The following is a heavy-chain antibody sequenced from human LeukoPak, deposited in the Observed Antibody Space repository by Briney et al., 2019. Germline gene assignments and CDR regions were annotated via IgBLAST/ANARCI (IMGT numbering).Heavy chain of an antibody. CDR2: IYSGGST. D-gene: IGHD6-6*01. CDR3: ARADSSSFDY. CDR1: GFTVSSNY. J-gene: IGHJ4*02. V-gene: IGHV3-53*04. Sequence: GGSLRLSCAASGFTVSSNYMSWVRQAPGEGLEWVSVIYSGGSTYYADSVKGRFTISRHNSKNTLYLQMNSLRAEDTAVYYCARADSSSFDYWGQGTLVTVSS.